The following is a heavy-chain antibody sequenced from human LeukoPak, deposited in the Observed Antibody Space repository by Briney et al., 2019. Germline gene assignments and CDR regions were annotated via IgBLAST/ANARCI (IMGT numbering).Heavy chain of an antibody. CDR2: IYYSGST. J-gene: IGHJ6*03. Sequence: SETLSLTCTVSGGSISSSSYYWSWIRQPPGKGLEWIGYIYYSGSTDYNPSLKSRVTISVDTSKNQFSLNLSSVTAADTAVYYCARDRFGGSSMDVWGKGTTVTVSS. V-gene: IGHV4-61*01. D-gene: IGHD3-16*01. CDR3: ARDRFGGSSMDV. CDR1: GGSISSSSYY.